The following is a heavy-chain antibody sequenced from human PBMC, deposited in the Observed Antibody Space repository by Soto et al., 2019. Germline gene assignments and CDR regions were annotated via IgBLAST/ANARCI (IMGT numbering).Heavy chain of an antibody. CDR3: ARDFDADSRTDFDY. J-gene: IGHJ4*02. CDR2: ISGNGRII. V-gene: IGHV3-11*01. D-gene: IGHD4-17*01. CDR1: GFIFSDYY. Sequence: QVQLVESGGGLVKPGGSLRLSCATSGFIFSDYYMHWIRQAPGKGLEWISYISGNGRIIQYADSAKGRFTISRDNAQNSLYLQINSLRAEDTALYFCARDFDADSRTDFDYWGQGTLFTVSS.